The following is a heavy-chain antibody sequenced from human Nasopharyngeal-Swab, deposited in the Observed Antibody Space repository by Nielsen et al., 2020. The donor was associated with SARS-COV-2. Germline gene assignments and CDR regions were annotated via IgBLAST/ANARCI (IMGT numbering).Heavy chain of an antibody. CDR2: ISGSGGYT. J-gene: IGHJ4*02. D-gene: IGHD3-3*01. Sequence: GGSLRLSCVASGVTFSTYAMSWVRQAPGKGLEWVSAISGSGGYTFYADSVKGRFTISRDNSKNTLYLQMNSLRAEDTAVYYCAKERTIFGVVIPSYDYWGQGTLVTVSS. V-gene: IGHV3-23*01. CDR3: AKERTIFGVVIPSYDY. CDR1: GVTFSTYA.